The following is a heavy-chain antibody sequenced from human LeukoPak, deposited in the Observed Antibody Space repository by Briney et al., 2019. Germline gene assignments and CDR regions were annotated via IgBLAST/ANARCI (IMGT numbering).Heavy chain of an antibody. D-gene: IGHD4-17*01. CDR1: GFTFSSYA. V-gene: IGHV3-23*01. J-gene: IGHJ4*02. CDR3: ARVRVTTRPDY. CDR2: ISGSGGST. Sequence: GGSLRLSCAASGFTFSSYAMSWVRQAPGKGLEWVSAISGSGGSTYYADSVKGRFAISRDNAKNSLYLQMNSLRAEDTAVYYCARVRVTTRPDYWGQGTLVTVSS.